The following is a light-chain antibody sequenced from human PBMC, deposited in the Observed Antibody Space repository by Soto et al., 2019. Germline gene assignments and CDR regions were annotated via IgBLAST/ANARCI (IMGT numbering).Light chain of an antibody. CDR1: SGHSSYA. CDR3: QIWSTGIRV. V-gene: IGLV4-69*02. J-gene: IGLJ3*02. Sequence: QLVLTQSPSASASLGASVKLTCTLSSGHSSYAIAWHQQQPEKGPRYLMKLNSDGSHSKGDGIPDRFSGSSSGAERYLTISSLQSEDEADYYCQIWSTGIRVFGGGTKLTVL. CDR2: LNSDGSH.